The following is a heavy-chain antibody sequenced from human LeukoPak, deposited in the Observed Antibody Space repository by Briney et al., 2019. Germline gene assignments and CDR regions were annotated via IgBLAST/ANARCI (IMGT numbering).Heavy chain of an antibody. CDR3: ARVDYYYYMDV. Sequence: PSETLSLTCTVSGGSISSYYWSWIRQPPGKGLEWIGYIYYSGSTNYNPSLKSRVTISVDTSKNQFSLKLSSVTAADTALYYCARVDYYYYMDVWGKGTTVTVSS. V-gene: IGHV4-59*01. J-gene: IGHJ6*03. CDR2: IYYSGST. CDR1: GGSISSYY.